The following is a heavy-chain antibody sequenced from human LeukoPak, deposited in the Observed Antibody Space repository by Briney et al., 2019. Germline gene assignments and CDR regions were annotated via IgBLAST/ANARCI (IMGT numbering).Heavy chain of an antibody. CDR3: ARGNAN. Sequence: SDTLSLTCTVSGGSINSYYWSWIRQPPGKGLEWIGYISYSGSTNYNPSLKSRVTISVDTSKNLFFLKLTSVTAADTALYYCARGNANWGQGALVTVSS. V-gene: IGHV4-59*01. CDR1: GGSINSYY. J-gene: IGHJ4*02. CDR2: ISYSGST.